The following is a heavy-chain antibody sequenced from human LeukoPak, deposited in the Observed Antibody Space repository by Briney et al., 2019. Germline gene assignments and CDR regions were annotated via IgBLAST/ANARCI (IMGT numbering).Heavy chain of an antibody. CDR2: ISWNSGSI. D-gene: IGHD3-10*01. V-gene: IGHV3-9*01. CDR1: GITFDDYA. CDR3: AKDIAPIYGSGSYFDY. J-gene: IGHJ4*02. Sequence: GRSLRLSCAASGITFDDYAMHWVRQAPGKGLEWVSDISWNSGSIGYADSVKGRFTISRDNAKNSLYLQMNSLRAEDTALYYCAKDIAPIYGSGSYFDYWGQGTLVTVSS.